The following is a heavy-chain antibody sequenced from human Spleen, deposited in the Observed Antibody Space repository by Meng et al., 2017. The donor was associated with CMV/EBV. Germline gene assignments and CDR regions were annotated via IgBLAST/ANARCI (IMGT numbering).Heavy chain of an antibody. D-gene: IGHD3-3*01. CDR1: GFTFSDYY. CDR2: ISSSGSTI. V-gene: IGHV3-11*04. J-gene: IGHJ6*02. CDR3: HTAPREPRFLEWLLYV. Sequence: GGSLRLSCAASGFTFSDYYMSWIRQAPGKGLEWVSYISSSGSTIYYADSVKGRFTISRDNAKNSLYLQMNSLRAEDTAVYYCHTAPREPRFLEWLLYVWGQGTTVTVSS.